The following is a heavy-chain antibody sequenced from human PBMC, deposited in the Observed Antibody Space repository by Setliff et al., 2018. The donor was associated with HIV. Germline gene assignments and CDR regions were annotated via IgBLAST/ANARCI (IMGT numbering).Heavy chain of an antibody. CDR1: GFTFSSYS. CDR2: ISHGGST. Sequence: GSLRLSCAASGFTFSSYSMNWIRQPPGKGLEWIGEISHGGSTKYNPSLKSRVTISVDKSKNQFSLKLSSVTAADTAVYYCARAYFFDSGGYYQFDYWGQGTLVTVSS. V-gene: IGHV4-34*01. J-gene: IGHJ4*02. D-gene: IGHD3-22*01. CDR3: ARAYFFDSGGYYQFDY.